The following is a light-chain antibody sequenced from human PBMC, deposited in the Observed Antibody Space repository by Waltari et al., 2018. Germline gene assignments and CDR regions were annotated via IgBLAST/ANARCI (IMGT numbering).Light chain of an antibody. J-gene: IGLJ1*01. CDR2: EVI. V-gene: IGLV2-23*02. Sequence: QSALTQPASGSGTPGQSITISCTGTNSEVGNFNFFPWYQHHPGEAPKLMICEVIKRPSGVSNRFSGSKSGNTASLTISGLQAEDEADYYCCSYAGSGTYVFGTGTKVTVL. CDR1: NSEVGNFNF. CDR3: CSYAGSGTYV.